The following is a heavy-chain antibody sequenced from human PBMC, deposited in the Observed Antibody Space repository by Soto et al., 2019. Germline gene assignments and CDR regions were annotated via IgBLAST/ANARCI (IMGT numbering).Heavy chain of an antibody. J-gene: IGHJ4*02. CDR1: GFTFSSYS. D-gene: IGHD1-26*01. Sequence: EVQLVESGGGLVKPGGSLRLSCAASGFTFSSYSMNWVRQAPGKGLEWVSSISSSSSYIYYADSVKGRFTISRDNAKNSLYLQTNSLRAEDTAVYYCARDQGSSTFDYWGQGTLVTVSS. CDR3: ARDQGSSTFDY. V-gene: IGHV3-21*01. CDR2: ISSSSSYI.